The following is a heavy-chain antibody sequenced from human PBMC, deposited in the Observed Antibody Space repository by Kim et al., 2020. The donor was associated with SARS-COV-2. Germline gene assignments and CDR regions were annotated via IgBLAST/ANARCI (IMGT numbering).Heavy chain of an antibody. CDR3: AKAAYYDYIWGSYRYDYYYFFGMDV. Sequence: GGSLRLSCAASGFTFDDYAMHWVRQAPGKGLEWVSGISWNSGSIGYADSVKGRFTISRDNAKNSLYLQMNSLRAEDTALYYCAKAAYYDYIWGSYRYDYYYFFGMDVGGQGNSVTVS. CDR2: ISWNSGSI. J-gene: IGHJ6*02. D-gene: IGHD3-16*02. V-gene: IGHV3-9*01. CDR1: GFTFDDYA.